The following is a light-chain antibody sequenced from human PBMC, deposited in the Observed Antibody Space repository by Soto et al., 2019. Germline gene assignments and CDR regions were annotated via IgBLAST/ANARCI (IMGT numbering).Light chain of an antibody. CDR2: AAS. CDR1: QGIYSY. J-gene: IGKJ4*01. V-gene: IGKV1-27*01. CDR3: QKYNSAPLT. Sequence: DIQMTQSPSSLSASVGDRVTITCRASQGIYSYLAWYQQKPGKAPHLLIYAASTLQSGVPSRFSGSGSGTDFTLTISSLQPEDVATYYCQKYNSAPLTFGGVTKVEIK.